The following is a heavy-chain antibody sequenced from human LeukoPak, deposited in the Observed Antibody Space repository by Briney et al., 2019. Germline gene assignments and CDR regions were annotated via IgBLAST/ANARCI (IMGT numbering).Heavy chain of an antibody. V-gene: IGHV1-69*13. Sequence: SVKVSCKASGGTFSSYAISWVRQAPGQGLEWMGGIIPIFGTANYAQKFQGRVTITADESTSTAYMELSSLRSEDTAVYYCARERRRGITMDRGACFWFDPWGQGTLVTVSS. D-gene: IGHD3-10*01. CDR3: ARERRRGITMDRGACFWFDP. CDR1: GGTFSSYA. J-gene: IGHJ5*02. CDR2: IIPIFGTA.